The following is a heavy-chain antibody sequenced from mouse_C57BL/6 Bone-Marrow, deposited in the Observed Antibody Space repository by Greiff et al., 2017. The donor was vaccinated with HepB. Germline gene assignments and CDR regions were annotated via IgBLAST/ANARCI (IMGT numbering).Heavy chain of an antibody. CDR2: IYPGDGDT. V-gene: IGHV1-82*01. CDR1: GYAFSSSW. CDR3: ARVDGYYGY. J-gene: IGHJ2*01. D-gene: IGHD2-3*01. Sequence: QVQLQQSGAELVKPGASVKISCKASGYAFSSSWMNWVKQRPGKGLEWIGRIYPGDGDTNYNGKFKGKATLTADKSSSTAYMQLSSLTSEDSAVYFCARVDGYYGYWGQGTTLTVSS.